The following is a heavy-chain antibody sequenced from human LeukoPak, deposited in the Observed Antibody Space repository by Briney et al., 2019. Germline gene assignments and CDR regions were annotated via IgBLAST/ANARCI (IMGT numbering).Heavy chain of an antibody. Sequence: SGTLSLTCTVSGGSISSYYWSWIRQPPGKGLEWIANIYHTGSTNYNPSLSSRVTISIDTAKNQFSLKLTSVTAADTAVYYCARRGRNSSGWQDYLWGQGTLVTVSS. V-gene: IGHV4-59*01. CDR2: IYHTGST. D-gene: IGHD6-25*01. CDR3: ARRGRNSSGWQDYL. CDR1: GGSISSYY. J-gene: IGHJ4*02.